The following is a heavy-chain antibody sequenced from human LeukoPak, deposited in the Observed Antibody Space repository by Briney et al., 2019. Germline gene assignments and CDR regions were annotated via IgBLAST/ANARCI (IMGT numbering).Heavy chain of an antibody. D-gene: IGHD6-13*01. Sequence: ASVTVSCKASGYTFTSYDINWVRQATGQGLEWMGWMNPNSGNTGYAQKFQGRVTMTKNTSISTAYMELSSLRSEDTAVYYCARGVSESSQPFDYWGQGTLVTVSS. V-gene: IGHV1-8*01. CDR3: ARGVSESSQPFDY. CDR1: GYTFTSYD. CDR2: MNPNSGNT. J-gene: IGHJ4*02.